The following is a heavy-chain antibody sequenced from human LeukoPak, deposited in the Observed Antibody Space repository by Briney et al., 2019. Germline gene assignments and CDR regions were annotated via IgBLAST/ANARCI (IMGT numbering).Heavy chain of an antibody. CDR1: GGTFSSYA. CDR2: IIPIFGTA. J-gene: IGHJ3*02. D-gene: IGHD3-22*01. Sequence: SVKVSCKASGGTFSSYAISWVRQAPGQGLEWMGGIIPIFGTANYAQKFQGRVTITADESTSTAYMELSSLRSEDTAVYYCARSTPTDYCDSSGRNRGAFDIWGQGTMVTVSS. V-gene: IGHV1-69*13. CDR3: ARSTPTDYCDSSGRNRGAFDI.